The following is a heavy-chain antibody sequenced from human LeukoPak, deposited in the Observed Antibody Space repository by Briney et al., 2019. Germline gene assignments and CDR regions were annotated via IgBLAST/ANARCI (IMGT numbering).Heavy chain of an antibody. CDR3: ERGGDYGDYQTDY. CDR2: FNAYNGNT. D-gene: IGHD4-17*01. Sequence: ASVKVSCKASGYTFTSYGISWVPQAPGQGLERRGWFNAYNGNTNYAQKLQGRVTMTTDTSTSTAYMELRSLRSDDTAVYYCERGGDYGDYQTDYWGQGILVTVSS. CDR1: GYTFTSYG. V-gene: IGHV1-18*01. J-gene: IGHJ4*02.